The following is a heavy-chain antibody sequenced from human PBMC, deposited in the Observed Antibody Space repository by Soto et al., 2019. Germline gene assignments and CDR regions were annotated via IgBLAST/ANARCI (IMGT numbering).Heavy chain of an antibody. V-gene: IGHV4-30-4*01. CDR3: VKHRGASASSPRSGLDV. D-gene: IGHD6-6*01. CDR2: IYYTGST. J-gene: IGHJ6*02. Sequence: PSETLSLTCTVSGGSISGGDYYWSWIRQPPGKGLEWIGYIYYTGSTYYNPSLKSRVTISVDTSKNQFSLKLSSVTAADPAVYYCVKHRGASASSPRSGLDVWGQGTTVTVSS. CDR1: GGSISGGDYY.